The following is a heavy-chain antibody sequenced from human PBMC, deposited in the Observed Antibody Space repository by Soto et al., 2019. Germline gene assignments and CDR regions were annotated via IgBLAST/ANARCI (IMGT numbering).Heavy chain of an antibody. J-gene: IGHJ2*01. CDR1: GFTFSDYA. V-gene: IGHV3-23*01. CDR3: AKVAGGLGYFDL. CDR2: ISATGGNI. D-gene: IGHD3-16*01. Sequence: LRLSCVASGFTFSDYAMTWVRQAPGKGLEWVATISATGGNIEYTDSLKGRFTISRDNSKNTLYLQLNGLTSDDTAVHYCAKVAGGLGYFDLWGRGTLVTVSS.